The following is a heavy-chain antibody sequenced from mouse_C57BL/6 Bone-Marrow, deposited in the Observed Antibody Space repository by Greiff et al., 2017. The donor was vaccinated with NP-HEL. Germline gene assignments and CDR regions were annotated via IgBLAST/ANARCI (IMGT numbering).Heavy chain of an antibody. Sequence: VQLQQSGPELVKPGASVKISCKASGYTFTDYYMNWVKQSHGKSLEWIGDINHNNGGTSYTQKFKGQATLTVDKSSSTAYRELRSLTSEDAAVYYCARDDYGSSYACFAYWGQGTLVTVSA. CDR1: GYTFTDYY. CDR3: ARDDYGSSYACFAY. CDR2: INHNNGGT. V-gene: IGHV1-26*01. D-gene: IGHD1-1*01. J-gene: IGHJ3*01.